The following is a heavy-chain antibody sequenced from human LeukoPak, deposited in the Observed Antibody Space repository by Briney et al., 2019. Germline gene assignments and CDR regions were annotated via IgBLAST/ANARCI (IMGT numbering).Heavy chain of an antibody. V-gene: IGHV1-69*04. CDR2: IIPILGIA. Sequence: SVKVSCKASGGTFSSYAISWVRQAPGQGLEWMGRIIPILGIANYAQKFQGRVTITADKSTSTAYMELSSLRSEDTAVYYCARDRYYDSSGYYPLDYWGQGTLVTVSS. J-gene: IGHJ4*02. CDR1: GGTFSSYA. D-gene: IGHD3-22*01. CDR3: ARDRYYDSSGYYPLDY.